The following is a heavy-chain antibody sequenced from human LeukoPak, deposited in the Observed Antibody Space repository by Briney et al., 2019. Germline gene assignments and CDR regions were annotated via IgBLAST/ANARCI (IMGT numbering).Heavy chain of an antibody. CDR3: ARRSSSPQHSSYYYYYYMDV. CDR2: IYYSGST. V-gene: IGHV4-39*07. D-gene: IGHD6-6*01. CDR1: GGSISSSSYY. Sequence: SETLSLTCTVSGGSISSSSYYWGWLRQPPGKGLEWIGSIYYSGSTYYNPSLKSRVTISVDTSKNQFSLKLSSVTAADTAMYYCARRSSSPQHSSYYYYYYMDVWGKGTTVTVSS. J-gene: IGHJ6*03.